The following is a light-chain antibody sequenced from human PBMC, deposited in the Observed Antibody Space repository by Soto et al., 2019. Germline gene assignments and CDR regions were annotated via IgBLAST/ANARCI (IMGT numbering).Light chain of an antibody. V-gene: IGLV2-14*01. J-gene: IGLJ1*01. Sequence: QSVLTQPASVSGSPGQSITISCTGTSSDVGGYNYVSWHQQHPSKAPKVLIYEVSDRPSGVSDRFSGSKSGNTASLTISGLQAEDEADYYCSSYTSSSTLDYVFGTGTKVTVL. CDR1: SSDVGGYNY. CDR2: EVS. CDR3: SSYTSSSTLDYV.